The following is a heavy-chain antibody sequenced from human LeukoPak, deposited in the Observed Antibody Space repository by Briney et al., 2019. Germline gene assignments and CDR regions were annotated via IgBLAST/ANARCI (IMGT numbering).Heavy chain of an antibody. V-gene: IGHV3-74*01. J-gene: IGHJ4*02. CDR2: INEDGSRT. CDR3: ARDFVGPVDS. D-gene: IGHD2-21*01. CDR1: GFIVSNYW. Sequence: GGSLRLSCAASGFIVSNYWMHWVRQAPGKGLVWVSRINEDGSRTDHADTVRGRFTISRDSGKNTLYLQMNSLGAEDTAVYFCARDFVGPVDSWGQGTQVTVSS.